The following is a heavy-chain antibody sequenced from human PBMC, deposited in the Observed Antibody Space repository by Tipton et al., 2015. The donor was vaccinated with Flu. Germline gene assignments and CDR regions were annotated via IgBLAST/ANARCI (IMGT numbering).Heavy chain of an antibody. CDR2: ISSSSSYI. CDR1: GFSFSSYS. V-gene: IGHV3-21*01. D-gene: IGHD2-15*01. Sequence: SLRLSCAASGFSFSSYSMNWVRQAPGKGLEWVSSISSSSSYIYYADSVKGRFTISRDNAKNSLYLQMNSLRAEDTAVYYCARAKKVVVPVNWSDPWGQGTLVTVSS. CDR3: ARAKKVVVPVNWSDP. J-gene: IGHJ5*02.